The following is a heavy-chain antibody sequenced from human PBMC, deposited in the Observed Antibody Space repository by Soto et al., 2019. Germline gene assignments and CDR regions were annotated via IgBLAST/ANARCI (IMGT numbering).Heavy chain of an antibody. CDR1: GGSFSGYY. Sequence: QVQPQQWGAGLLKPSDTLSLTCAVYGGSFSGYYWSWIRQPPGKGLEWIGEVDHTGSTIYNPSLKSRVTLSLDTSKNQFSLKVRSVTAADTAVYYCVYYYDRPDGMDVWGQGTTVTVSS. D-gene: IGHD3-22*01. CDR2: VDHTGST. J-gene: IGHJ6*02. V-gene: IGHV4-34*01. CDR3: VYYYDRPDGMDV.